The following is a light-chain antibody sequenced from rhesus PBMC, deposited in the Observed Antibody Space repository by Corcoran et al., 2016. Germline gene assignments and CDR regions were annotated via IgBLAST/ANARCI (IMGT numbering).Light chain of an antibody. CDR2: GAS. J-gene: IGKJ2*01. Sequence: DIQMTQSPSSLSASVGDRVTVTCRASQGINKELSWYQQKPGKAPTLLIYGASRLQTGVSSVFSASGSGTEYTLTISSLQPEDVSTNYWLKDYTTPYSFGQGTKVEIK. V-gene: IGKV1-94*01. CDR1: QGINKE. CDR3: LKDYTTPYS.